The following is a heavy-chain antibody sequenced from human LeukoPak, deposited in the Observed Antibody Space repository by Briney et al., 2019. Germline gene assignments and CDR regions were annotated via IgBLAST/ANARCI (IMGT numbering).Heavy chain of an antibody. CDR2: IYHSGST. V-gene: IGHV4-4*02. CDR3: ARDCSSSWFFGWFDP. CDR1: GGSISSSNW. Sequence: PSETLSLTCAVSGGSISSSNWWSWVRQPPGKVLEWIGEIYHSGSTNYNPSLKSRVTISVDKSKNQFSLKLSSVTAADTAVYYCARDCSSSWFFGWFDPWGQGTLVTVSS. D-gene: IGHD6-13*01. J-gene: IGHJ5*02.